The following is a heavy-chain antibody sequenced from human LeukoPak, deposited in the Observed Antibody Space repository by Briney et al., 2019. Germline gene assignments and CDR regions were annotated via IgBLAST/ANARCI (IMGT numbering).Heavy chain of an antibody. D-gene: IGHD7-27*01. J-gene: IGHJ4*02. CDR3: ARDQGLGDY. CDR1: GFTFSSSG. Sequence: GGSLRLSCAVSGFTFSSSGMNWVRQAPGKGLEWVSSISSSSSYMYYADSVKGRFAISRDNAKNSLYLQMNSLRAEDTAVYYCARDQGLGDYWGWGTLVTVSS. CDR2: ISSSSSYM. V-gene: IGHV3-21*01.